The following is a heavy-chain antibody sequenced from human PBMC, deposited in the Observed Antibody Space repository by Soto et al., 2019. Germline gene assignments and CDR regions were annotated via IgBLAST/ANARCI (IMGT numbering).Heavy chain of an antibody. CDR1: GGTFSSYA. CDR2: IIPIFGTA. D-gene: IGHD4-17*01. CDR3: AREGTYGDYALDY. Sequence: SVKVSCKASGGTFSSYAISWVRQAPGQGLEWMGGIIPIFGTANYAQKFQGRVTITADESTSTAYMELSSLRSEDTAVYYCAREGTYGDYALDYWGQGTLVTVSS. J-gene: IGHJ4*02. V-gene: IGHV1-69*13.